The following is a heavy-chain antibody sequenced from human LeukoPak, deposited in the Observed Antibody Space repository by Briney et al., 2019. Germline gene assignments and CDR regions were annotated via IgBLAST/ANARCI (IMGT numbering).Heavy chain of an antibody. CDR3: ARQRYSGYDRSGFDY. D-gene: IGHD5-12*01. J-gene: IGHJ4*02. CDR2: IYPGDSDT. CDR1: GYSFTSYW. V-gene: IGHV5-51*01. Sequence: GESLKISCKGSGYSFTSYWIGWVRQMPGKGLEWMGIIYPGDSDTRYSPSFQGQVTISADKSISTAYLQWSGLKASDTAMYYYARQRYSGYDRSGFDYWGQGTLVTVSS.